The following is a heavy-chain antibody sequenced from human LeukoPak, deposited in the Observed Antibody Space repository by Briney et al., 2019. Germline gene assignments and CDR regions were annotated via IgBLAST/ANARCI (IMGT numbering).Heavy chain of an antibody. CDR1: GVTFSSYA. Sequence: GGSLRLSCAVSGVTFSSYAMSWVRQAPRKGLEWVSAISGGGYSTYSAGHFTISRDNSKNTLYLQMNSLRAEDTAVYYCAIVGSWLHGAMDVWGQGTTVTVSS. J-gene: IGHJ6*02. CDR2: ISGGGYST. V-gene: IGHV3-23*01. D-gene: IGHD5-12*01. CDR3: AIVGSWLHGAMDV.